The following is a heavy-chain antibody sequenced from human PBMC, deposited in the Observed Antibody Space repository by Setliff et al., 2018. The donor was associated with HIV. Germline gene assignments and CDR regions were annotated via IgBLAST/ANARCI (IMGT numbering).Heavy chain of an antibody. CDR1: GFTFHAFS. CDR3: AKLLGNGGNSDPFDI. CDR2: INKDGSST. D-gene: IGHD2-21*01. V-gene: IGHV3-43*01. J-gene: IGHJ3*02. Sequence: GGSLRLSCAASGFTFHAFSMHWVRQAPGKGLEWVSLINKDGSSTYYADSVKGRFTISRDNSKESLYLQMNSLTTEDTALYYCAKLLGNGGNSDPFDIWGQGTTVTVSS.